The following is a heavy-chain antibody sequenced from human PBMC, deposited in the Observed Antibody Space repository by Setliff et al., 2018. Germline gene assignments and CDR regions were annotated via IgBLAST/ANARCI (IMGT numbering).Heavy chain of an antibody. Sequence: GGSLRLSCTASGLSYSNDWVSWVRQAPGKGLEWLASINPHGTEKYYADSVKGRFTISRDNAKNSLSLQMNNLRTEDTAVYYCFGAGTCSYWGQGTLVTVSS. CDR1: GLSYSNDW. CDR2: INPHGTEK. J-gene: IGHJ4*02. CDR3: FGAGTCSY. V-gene: IGHV3-7*01. D-gene: IGHD3-10*01.